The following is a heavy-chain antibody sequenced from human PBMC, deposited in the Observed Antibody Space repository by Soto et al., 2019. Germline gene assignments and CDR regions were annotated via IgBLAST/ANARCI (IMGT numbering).Heavy chain of an antibody. CDR1: GGTFSSYT. Sequence: QVQLVQSGAEVKKPGSSVKVSCKASGGTFSSYTISWVRQAPGQGLEWMGRIIPILGIANYAQKFQGRVTITADKSTSTAYMELSSLRSEDTAVYYCARDQNLLREWEGGFDIWGQGTMVTVSS. V-gene: IGHV1-69*08. J-gene: IGHJ3*02. CDR2: IIPILGIA. CDR3: ARDQNLLREWEGGFDI. D-gene: IGHD1-26*01.